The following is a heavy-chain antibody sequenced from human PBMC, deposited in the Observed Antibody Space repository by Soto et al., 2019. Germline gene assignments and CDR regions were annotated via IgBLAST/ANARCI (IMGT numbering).Heavy chain of an antibody. Sequence: QLQLQESGSGLVKPSQTLSLTCAVSGGSISSGGYSWSWIRQPPGKGLEWIGYIYHSGSTYYNPSSTSRVALSVDRSTNQFSLKLSSVTAADTAVYYCARAGGLGAVAADYWGQGTLVTVSS. CDR1: GGSISSGGYS. J-gene: IGHJ4*02. CDR2: IYHSGST. V-gene: IGHV4-30-2*01. CDR3: ARAGGLGAVAADY. D-gene: IGHD6-19*01.